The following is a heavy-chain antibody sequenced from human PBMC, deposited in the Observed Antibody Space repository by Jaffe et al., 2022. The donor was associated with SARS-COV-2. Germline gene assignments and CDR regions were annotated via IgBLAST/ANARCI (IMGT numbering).Heavy chain of an antibody. Sequence: QVTLRESGPALVKPTQTLTLTCTFSGFSLSTSGMCVSWIRQPPGKALEWLALIDWDDDKYYSTSLKTRLTISKDTSKNQVVLTMTNMDPVDTATYYCARIRSGYGSHYYYMDVWGKGTTVTVSS. CDR2: IDWDDDK. CDR3: ARIRSGYGSHYYYMDV. CDR1: GFSLSTSGMC. V-gene: IGHV2-70*01. J-gene: IGHJ6*03. D-gene: IGHD5-12*01.